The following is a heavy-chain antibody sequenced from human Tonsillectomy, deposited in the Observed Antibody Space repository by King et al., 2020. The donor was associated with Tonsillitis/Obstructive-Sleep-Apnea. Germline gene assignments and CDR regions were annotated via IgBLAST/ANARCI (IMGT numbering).Heavy chain of an antibody. CDR1: GFTFSSYW. J-gene: IGHJ4*02. CDR2: INSDGSST. Sequence: VQLVESGGGLVQPGGSLRLSCAASGFTFSSYWMHWVRQAPGKGLVWVSRINSDGSSTSYADSVKGRFIISRGNAKNTLYLQMNSLRAEDTAVYYCAREDCSSTSCQGHDYWGQGTLVTVSS. D-gene: IGHD2-2*01. CDR3: AREDCSSTSCQGHDY. V-gene: IGHV3-74*01.